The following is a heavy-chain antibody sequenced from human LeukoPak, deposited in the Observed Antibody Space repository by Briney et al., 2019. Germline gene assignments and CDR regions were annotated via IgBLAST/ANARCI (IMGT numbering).Heavy chain of an antibody. V-gene: IGHV1-69*13. CDR3: ARGPERLYDSSGYNWFDP. CDR2: IIPIFGTA. J-gene: IGHJ5*02. CDR1: GGTFISYA. Sequence: SVKVSCKASGGTFISYAISWVRQAPGQGLEWMGGIIPIFGTANYAQKFQGRVTITADESTSTAYMELSSLRSEDTAVYYCARGPERLYDSSGYNWFDPWGQGTLVTVSS. D-gene: IGHD3-22*01.